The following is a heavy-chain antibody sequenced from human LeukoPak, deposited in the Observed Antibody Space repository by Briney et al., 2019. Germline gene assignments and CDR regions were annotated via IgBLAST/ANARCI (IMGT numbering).Heavy chain of an antibody. J-gene: IGHJ4*01. CDR2: IYHSGST. CDR1: GYSISSGSY. Sequence: SETLSLTCTVSGYSISSGSYWGWIRPPPGKGLEWIGTIYHSGSTYYNPSLKSRVTMSVGTSKNQFSLNLSTVTAADTAVYYCAREQCSGGSCYMFDYWGHGTLVTVSS. V-gene: IGHV4-38-2*02. CDR3: AREQCSGGSCYMFDY. D-gene: IGHD2-15*01.